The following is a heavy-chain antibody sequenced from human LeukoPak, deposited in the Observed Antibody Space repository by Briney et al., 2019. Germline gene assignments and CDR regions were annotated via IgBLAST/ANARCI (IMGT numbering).Heavy chain of an antibody. CDR1: GFTFSSYA. CDR3: AKASTYGDYSPFDY. J-gene: IGHJ4*02. D-gene: IGHD4-17*01. V-gene: IGHV3-23*01. Sequence: TGGSLRLSCAASGFTFSSYAMSWVRQAPWKGLEWVSAISGSGGSTYYADSVKGRFTISRDNSKNTLYLQMNSLRAEDTAVYYCAKASTYGDYSPFDYWGQGTLVTVSS. CDR2: ISGSGGST.